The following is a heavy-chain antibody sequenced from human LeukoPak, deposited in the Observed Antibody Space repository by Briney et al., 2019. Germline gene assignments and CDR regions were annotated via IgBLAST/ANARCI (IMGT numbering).Heavy chain of an antibody. CDR3: ARGFNLAYFDY. CDR2: IIPIFGTA. D-gene: IGHD3-16*01. V-gene: IGHV1-69*06. CDR1: GYTFTGYY. J-gene: IGHJ4*02. Sequence: SVKVSCKASGYTFTGYYMHWVRQAPGQGLEWMGWIIPIFGTANYAQKFQGRVTITADKSTSTAYMELSSLRSEDTAVYYCARGFNLAYFDYWGQGTLVTVSS.